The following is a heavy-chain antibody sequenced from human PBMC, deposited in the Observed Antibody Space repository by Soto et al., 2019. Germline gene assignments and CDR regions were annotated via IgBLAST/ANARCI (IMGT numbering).Heavy chain of an antibody. CDR2: INSDGSST. V-gene: IGHV3-74*01. D-gene: IGHD4-17*01. J-gene: IGHJ4*02. Sequence: EVQLVESGGGLVQPGGSLRLSCAASGLTFSSYWMHWVRQAPGKGLVWVSRINSDGSSTRYSDSVKGRFTISRDNAKNTLYLQMNSLRAEDTAVYYCALSHTVTTDYWGQGTLVTVSS. CDR3: ALSHTVTTDY. CDR1: GLTFSSYW.